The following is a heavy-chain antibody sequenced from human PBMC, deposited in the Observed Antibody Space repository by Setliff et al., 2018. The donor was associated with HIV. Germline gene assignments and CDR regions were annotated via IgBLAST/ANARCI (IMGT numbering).Heavy chain of an antibody. D-gene: IGHD3-22*01. CDR1: GYSFTTYY. Sequence: ASVKVSCKASGYSFTTYYMQWVRQAPGQGLEWMGIINPSDGTTNYAQNFQGRFTMTRDTSTNTVYMELSSLRFEDTAVYYCARDMNRRSYSDTSPHDYWGQGTLVTVSS. V-gene: IGHV1-46*01. CDR2: INPSDGTT. J-gene: IGHJ4*02. CDR3: ARDMNRRSYSDTSPHDY.